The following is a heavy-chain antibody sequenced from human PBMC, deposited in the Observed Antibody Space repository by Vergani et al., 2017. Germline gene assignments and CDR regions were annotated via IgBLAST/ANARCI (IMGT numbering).Heavy chain of an antibody. CDR2: INPSGGHT. J-gene: IGHJ4*02. Sequence: QVQVVQSGAEVKKSGASVKFSCKTSGYTFSNYYMHWVRQAPGQGLEWMGIINPSGGHTNYAQKFQGRVTMTRDTSTSTVYMERSSLRSDDTGIYYCARGDYGILTVYRYWGQGTLVTVSA. V-gene: IGHV1-46*03. CDR3: ARGDYGILTVYRY. D-gene: IGHD3-9*01. CDR1: GYTFSNYY.